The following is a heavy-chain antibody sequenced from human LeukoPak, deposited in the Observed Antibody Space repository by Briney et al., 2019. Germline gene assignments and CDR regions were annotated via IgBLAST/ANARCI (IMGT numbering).Heavy chain of an antibody. D-gene: IGHD3-22*01. CDR2: ISSSSSYI. CDR1: GFTFSSYS. J-gene: IGHJ6*02. V-gene: IGHV3-21*04. Sequence: GGSLRLSCAASGFTFSSYSMNWARQAPGKGLEWVSSISSSSSYIYYANSVKGRFTISRDNAKNSLYLQMNSLRADDTAVYYCARDRVGMIVGEGMDVWGQGTTVTVSS. CDR3: ARDRVGMIVGEGMDV.